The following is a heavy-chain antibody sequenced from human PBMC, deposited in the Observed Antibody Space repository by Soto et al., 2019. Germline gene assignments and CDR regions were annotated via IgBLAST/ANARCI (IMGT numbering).Heavy chain of an antibody. CDR3: AKAFGTYYFDY. D-gene: IGHD3-10*01. J-gene: IGHJ4*01. CDR1: GFTFSSYA. V-gene: IGHV3-23*01. Sequence: GGSLRLSCVGSGFTFSSYAMRRVRQAPGKGLEWVSAIGSSGANTYYADSVKGRFTISRDNSKNTVYLQMNSLRAEDTAVYYCAKAFGTYYFDYWGQGTVVTVSS. CDR2: IGSSGANT.